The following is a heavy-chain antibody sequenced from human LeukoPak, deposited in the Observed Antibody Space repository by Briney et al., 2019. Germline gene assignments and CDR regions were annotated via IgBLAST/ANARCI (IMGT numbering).Heavy chain of an antibody. Sequence: PSESLSLTRDVYGRSFGGYYWSWIRQPPRKGLEWIGEITHRGSTNYNPSLKSRVTISVDTSTNQFSLKLSSVTAADTAVYYCATALRGSSSWYVKFYWFDPWGQGTLVTVSS. CDR1: GRSFGGYY. V-gene: IGHV4-34*01. CDR3: ATALRGSSSWYVKFYWFDP. D-gene: IGHD6-13*01. J-gene: IGHJ5*02. CDR2: ITHRGST.